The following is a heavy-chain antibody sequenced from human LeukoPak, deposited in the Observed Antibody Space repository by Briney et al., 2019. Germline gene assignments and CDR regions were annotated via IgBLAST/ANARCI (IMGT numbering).Heavy chain of an antibody. CDR2: IYYGGRT. V-gene: IGHV4-59*01. Sequence: KPSETLSLTCSVSGVSISPYYWSWIRQPPGKGLEWIVYIYYGGRTNYNPSLSSRTTIGIDTSKNHFSLQLSSVTDAYTAVYYFARERVGSGYYYEFDPWGQGTLVTVSS. CDR3: ARERVGSGYYYEFDP. D-gene: IGHD3-10*01. CDR1: GVSISPYY. J-gene: IGHJ5*02.